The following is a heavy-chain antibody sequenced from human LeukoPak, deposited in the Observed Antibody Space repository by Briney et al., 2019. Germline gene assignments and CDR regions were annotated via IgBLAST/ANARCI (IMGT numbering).Heavy chain of an antibody. CDR2: IKQDGSEK. J-gene: IGHJ4*02. Sequence: GGSLRLSCAASGFTFSSYWMSWVRQAPGKGLEWVANIKQDGSEKYYVDSVKGRFTISRDNAKNSLYLQMNSLRAEDTAVYYCARESTYYYDTRRGWFDYWGQGTLVTVSS. V-gene: IGHV3-7*01. CDR3: ARESTYYYDTRRGWFDY. D-gene: IGHD3-22*01. CDR1: GFTFSSYW.